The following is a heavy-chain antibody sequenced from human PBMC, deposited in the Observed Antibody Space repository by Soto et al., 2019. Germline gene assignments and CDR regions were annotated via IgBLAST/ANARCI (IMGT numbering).Heavy chain of an antibody. V-gene: IGHV3-30*18. J-gene: IGHJ4*02. D-gene: IGHD3-22*01. Sequence: PGGSLRLSCAASGFTFSSYGMHWVRQAPGKGLEWVAVISYDGSNKYYADSVKGRFTISRDNSKNTLYLQMNSLRAEDTAVYYCAKDLHHYYDSSGYYYDWGQGTLVTVS. CDR3: AKDLHHYYDSSGYYYD. CDR1: GFTFSSYG. CDR2: ISYDGSNK.